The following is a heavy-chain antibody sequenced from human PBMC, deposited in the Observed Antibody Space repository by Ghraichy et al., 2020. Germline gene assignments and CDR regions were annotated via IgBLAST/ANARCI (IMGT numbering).Heavy chain of an antibody. J-gene: IGHJ4*02. CDR1: GFSFSAYW. CDR3: ARDPRCPDY. D-gene: IGHD4-17*01. Sequence: ETLSLTCAASGFSFSAYWVTWVRQAPGMGLEWVANINQDGSQKYYVDSVKGRFTISRDNAKNSLYLQMNSLRVEDTAVYYCARDPRCPDYWGQGALVTVSS. V-gene: IGHV3-7*01. CDR2: INQDGSQK.